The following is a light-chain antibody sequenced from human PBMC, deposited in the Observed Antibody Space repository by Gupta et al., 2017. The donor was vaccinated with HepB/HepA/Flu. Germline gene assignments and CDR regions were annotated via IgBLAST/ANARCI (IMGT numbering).Light chain of an antibody. CDR1: NIGSKS. CDR3: QVWDSSSDHYV. J-gene: IGLJ1*01. V-gene: IGLV3-21*03. CDR2: DDS. Sequence: SYVLTQPPSVSVAPGKTARITCGGNNIGSKSVHWYQQKPGQAPVLVVYDDSDRPSGTPERFSGSNSGKTATLTISRVEAGEEADYYCQVWDSSSDHYVFGTGTKVTVL.